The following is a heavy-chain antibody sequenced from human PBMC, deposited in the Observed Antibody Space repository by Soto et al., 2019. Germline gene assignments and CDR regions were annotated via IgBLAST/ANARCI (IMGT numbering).Heavy chain of an antibody. Sequence: PGWSLRLSCAASGFTFSSYAMSWVRQAPGKGLEWVSAISGSGGSTYYADSVKGRFTISRDNSKNTLYLQMNSLRAEDTAVYYCAKERVPDGVVITQVDYWGQGTLVTVSS. CDR2: ISGSGGST. V-gene: IGHV3-23*01. CDR1: GFTFSSYA. D-gene: IGHD3-3*01. J-gene: IGHJ4*02. CDR3: AKERVPDGVVITQVDY.